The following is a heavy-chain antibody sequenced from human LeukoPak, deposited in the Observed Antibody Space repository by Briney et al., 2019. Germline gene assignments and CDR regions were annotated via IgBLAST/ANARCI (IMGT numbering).Heavy chain of an antibody. V-gene: IGHV1-24*01. CDR1: GHTLTELS. J-gene: IGHJ4*02. CDR2: FDIEDEKR. D-gene: IGHD3-16*01. CDR3: TTEYMTSAWRWGY. Sequence: GASVKVSCKVSGHTLTELSVHWVRQAPGKGLEWLGGFDIEDEKRWYERKFRGRVTVTEDTSIDTAYMELSGLTSDDTAVYLCTTEYMTSAWRWGYWGQGTLVVVSS.